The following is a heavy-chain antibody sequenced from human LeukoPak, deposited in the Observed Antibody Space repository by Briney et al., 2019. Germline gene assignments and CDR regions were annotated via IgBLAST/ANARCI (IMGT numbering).Heavy chain of an antibody. CDR1: GHTFTGCY. V-gene: IGHV1-2*02. CDR3: ARDSGGTDAVFPRLDYYFDL. D-gene: IGHD3/OR15-3a*01. CDR2: INPNTGVT. Sequence: GASVKVSCKTSGHTFTGCYLHWVRQAPGQGLEWMGWINPNTGVTMYAQDFQGRVTMTRDTSISTAYMELSRLRHDDTALYYCARDSGGTDAVFPRLDYYFDLWGRGTLVTVSS. J-gene: IGHJ2*01.